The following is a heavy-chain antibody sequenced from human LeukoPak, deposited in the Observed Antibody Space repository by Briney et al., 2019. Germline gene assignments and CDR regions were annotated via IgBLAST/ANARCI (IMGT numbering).Heavy chain of an antibody. CDR3: ARDISTQYDFWSGEYAFDI. CDR2: IWYDGSNK. Sequence: GSLRLSCAASGFTFSSYGMHWVRQAPGKGLEWVAVIWYDGSNKYYADSVKGRFTISRGNSKNTLYLQMNSLRAEDTAVYYCARDISTQYDFWSGEYAFDIWGQGTMVTVSS. V-gene: IGHV3-33*01. J-gene: IGHJ3*02. CDR1: GFTFSSYG. D-gene: IGHD3-3*01.